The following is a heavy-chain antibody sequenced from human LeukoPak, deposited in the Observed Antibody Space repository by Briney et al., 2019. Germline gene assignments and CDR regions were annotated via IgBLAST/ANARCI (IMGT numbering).Heavy chain of an antibody. V-gene: IGHV3-66*02. CDR3: ARRASRIAAVGTHPCC. D-gene: IGHD6-13*01. CDR2: IYSGGST. CDR1: GFTVSSNY. J-gene: IGHJ4*02. Sequence: GGSLRLSCAASGFTVSSNYMSWVRQAPGKGLEWVSVIYSGGSTYYADSVKGRFTISRDNSKNTLYLQMNSLRAEDTAVYYCARRASRIAAVGTHPCCWGQGTRVTVSS.